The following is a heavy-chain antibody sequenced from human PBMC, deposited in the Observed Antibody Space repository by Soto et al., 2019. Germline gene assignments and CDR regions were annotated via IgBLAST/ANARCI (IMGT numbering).Heavy chain of an antibody. CDR3: AHLVVVPYFQH. J-gene: IGHJ1*01. Sequence: TLSLTCTVSGGSISGHYWSWIRQPPGKALEWLAFIYWDDAKRYSPSLESRLTITKDTSKSQVVLTMTNMDPVVTATYYCAHLVVVPYFQHWGLGTLVTVSS. CDR2: IYWDDAK. D-gene: IGHD3-22*01. CDR1: GGSISGHYW. V-gene: IGHV2-5*08.